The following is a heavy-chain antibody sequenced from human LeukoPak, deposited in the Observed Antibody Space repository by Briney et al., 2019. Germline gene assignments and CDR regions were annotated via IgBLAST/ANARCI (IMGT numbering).Heavy chain of an antibody. V-gene: IGHV4-34*01. Sequence: SETLSLTCAVYGGSFSGYYWSWIRQPPGKGLEWIGEINHSGSTNYNPSLKSRVIISVDTSNNQFSLKLSSVTAADTAVYYCARAVNHGYSDYWGQGTLVTVSS. CDR3: ARAVNHGYSDY. CDR2: INHSGST. D-gene: IGHD3-22*01. J-gene: IGHJ4*02. CDR1: GGSFSGYY.